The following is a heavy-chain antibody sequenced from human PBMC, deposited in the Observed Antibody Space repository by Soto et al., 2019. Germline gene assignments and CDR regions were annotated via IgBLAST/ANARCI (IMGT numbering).Heavy chain of an antibody. D-gene: IGHD5-12*01. CDR3: ARHAIEIVATTNFDY. CDR1: GGSISSYY. CDR2: IYYSGST. V-gene: IGHV4-59*08. J-gene: IGHJ4*02. Sequence: SETLSLTCTVSGGSISSYYWSWIRQPPGKGLEWIGYIYYSGSTNYNPSLKSRVTISVDTSKNQFSLKLSSVTAADTAVYYCARHAIEIVATTNFDYWGQGTLVTVSS.